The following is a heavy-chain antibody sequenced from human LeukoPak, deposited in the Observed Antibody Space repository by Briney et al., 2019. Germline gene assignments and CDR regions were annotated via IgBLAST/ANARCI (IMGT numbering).Heavy chain of an antibody. CDR1: GGSISSYY. CDR3: ARGYSSSFPDY. Sequence: PSETLSLTCTASGGSISSYYWSWIRQPPGKGLEWIGYIYYSGSTNYNPSLKSRVTISVDTSKNQFSLKLSSVTAADTAVYYCARGYSSSFPDYWGQGTLVTVSS. V-gene: IGHV4-59*01. CDR2: IYYSGST. J-gene: IGHJ4*02. D-gene: IGHD6-13*01.